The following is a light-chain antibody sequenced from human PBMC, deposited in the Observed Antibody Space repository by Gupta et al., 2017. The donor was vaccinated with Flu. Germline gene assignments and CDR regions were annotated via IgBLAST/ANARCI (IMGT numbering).Light chain of an antibody. CDR2: NDD. J-gene: IGLJ3*02. CDR3: AVWDNSRSGWL. CDR1: SSNIGSIS. Sequence: QSVLTQPPSASGTPGQRVTISCSGTSSNIGSISANCDQQLPGTAPQLLIYNDDQRPPGVPDRFSGSKSVTSASLAISGLQSEDEAEYYCAVWDNSRSGWLFGGGTRLTVL. V-gene: IGLV1-44*01.